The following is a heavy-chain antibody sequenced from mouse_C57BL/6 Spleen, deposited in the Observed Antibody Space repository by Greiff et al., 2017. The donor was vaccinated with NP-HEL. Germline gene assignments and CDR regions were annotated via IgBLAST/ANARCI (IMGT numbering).Heavy chain of an antibody. J-gene: IGHJ2*01. V-gene: IGHV1-75*01. D-gene: IGHD2-5*01. Sequence: VQLQQSGPELVKPGASVKISCKASGYTFTDYYINWVKQRPGQGLEWIGWIFPGSGSTYYNEKFKGKATLTVDKSSSTAYMLLNSLTSEDSEVYFCARSYYSNYFDYWGQGTTLTVSS. CDR1: GYTFTDYY. CDR3: ARSYYSNYFDY. CDR2: IFPGSGST.